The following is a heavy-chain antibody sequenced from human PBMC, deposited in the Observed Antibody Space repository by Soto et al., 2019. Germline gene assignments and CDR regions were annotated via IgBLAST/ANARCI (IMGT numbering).Heavy chain of an antibody. J-gene: IGHJ6*02. D-gene: IGHD3-22*01. CDR3: AKCYYDSSGYYYGGRYYYGMDV. CDR2: ISGSVGST. V-gene: IGHV3-23*01. Sequence: HPGGSLRLSCGASGFTFSSYAMSWVRQAPGKGLEWVSAISGSVGSTYYADSVKGRFTISRDNSKNTLYLQMNSLRAEDTAVYYCAKCYYDSSGYYYGGRYYYGMDVWGQGTQVTVSS. CDR1: GFTFSSYA.